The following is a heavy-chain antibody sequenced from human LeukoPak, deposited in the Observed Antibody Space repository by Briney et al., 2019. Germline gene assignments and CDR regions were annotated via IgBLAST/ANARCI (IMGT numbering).Heavy chain of an antibody. J-gene: IGHJ4*02. D-gene: IGHD3-9*01. CDR1: GLTFSNYW. CDR3: ASYFDILSCHYGSDF. V-gene: IGHV3-74*01. Sequence: PGGSLRLSCVASGLTFSNYWMHWARHAPGKGLVWVSRINSDGSSTNYADSVKGRFTISRDNARNTLYLQMNSLRTEDTAMYYCASYFDILSCHYGSDFWGQGRLVTVSS. CDR2: INSDGSST.